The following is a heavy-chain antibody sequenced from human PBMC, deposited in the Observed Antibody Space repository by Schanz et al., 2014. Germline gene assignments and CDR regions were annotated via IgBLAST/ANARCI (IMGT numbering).Heavy chain of an antibody. D-gene: IGHD6-13*01. CDR2: ISGGGGTT. CDR1: GFGFSSYS. CDR3: VSQTGSPNY. J-gene: IGHJ4*02. Sequence: EVQLLESGGGLVQPGGSLRLSCAASGFGFSSYSLNWVRQAPGKGLEWVSAISGGGGTTYYADSVKGRFTISRDNAKRSLFLQMNSLRVEDTAVYFCVSQTGSPNYWGQGTLXTVSS. V-gene: IGHV3-23*01.